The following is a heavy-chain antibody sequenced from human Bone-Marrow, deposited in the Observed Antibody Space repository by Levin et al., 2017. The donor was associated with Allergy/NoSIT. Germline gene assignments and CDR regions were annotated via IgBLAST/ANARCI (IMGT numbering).Heavy chain of an antibody. V-gene: IGHV3-11*01. D-gene: IGHD2-21*01. Sequence: GESLKISCAASGFTFSDYYMSWIRQAPGKGLEWVSYISSSGSTIYYADSVKGRFTISRDNAKNSLYLQMNSLRAEDTAVYYCARDGIADRPYYYYGMDVWGQGTTVTVSS. CDR2: ISSSGSTI. J-gene: IGHJ6*02. CDR1: GFTFSDYY. CDR3: ARDGIADRPYYYYGMDV.